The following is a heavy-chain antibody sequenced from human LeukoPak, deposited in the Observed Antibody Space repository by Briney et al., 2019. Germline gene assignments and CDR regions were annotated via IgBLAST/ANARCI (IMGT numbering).Heavy chain of an antibody. J-gene: IGHJ5*02. Sequence: GASVKVSCKASGGTFSSYAISWVRQAPGQGLEWMGRIIPIFGIANYAQKFQGRVTITADKSTSTAYMELSSLRSEDTAVYYCARVSCSSTSCLLSKPYNWFDPWGQGTLVTVSP. CDR1: GGTFSSYA. V-gene: IGHV1-69*04. D-gene: IGHD2-2*01. CDR3: ARVSCSSTSCLLSKPYNWFDP. CDR2: IIPIFGIA.